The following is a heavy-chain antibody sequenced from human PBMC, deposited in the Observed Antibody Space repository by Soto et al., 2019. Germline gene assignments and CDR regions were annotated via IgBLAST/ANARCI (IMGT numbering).Heavy chain of an antibody. V-gene: IGHV3-30*18. CDR2: ISFDGGSQ. CDR3: AKSRYSDSSGDFYDY. J-gene: IGHJ4*02. Sequence: QVQLVESGGGVVQPGRSLRLSCAASGFDFNTYGLHWVRQAPGKGLEWVAAISFDGGSQYYADSVKGRFTISRDKSNSTLYLQMNSLRAEDTAVYYCAKSRYSDSSGDFYDYWGQGTLVTVSS. D-gene: IGHD3-22*01. CDR1: GFDFNTYG.